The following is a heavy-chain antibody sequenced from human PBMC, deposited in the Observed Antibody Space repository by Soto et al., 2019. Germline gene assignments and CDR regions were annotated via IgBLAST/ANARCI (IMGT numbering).Heavy chain of an antibody. Sequence: SAPTLIYPTQFRTHTETVLESPMRTSGGDVNWIRQPPGKALEWLALIYWNDDKRYSPSLKSRLTITKDTSKNQVVLTMTNMDPVDTATYYCAHSCYCNDTETSDI. J-gene: IGHJ3*02. D-gene: IGHD2-2*01. V-gene: IGHV2-5*01. CDR1: ESPMRTSGGD. CDR2: IYWNDDK. CDR3: AHSCYCNDTETSDI.